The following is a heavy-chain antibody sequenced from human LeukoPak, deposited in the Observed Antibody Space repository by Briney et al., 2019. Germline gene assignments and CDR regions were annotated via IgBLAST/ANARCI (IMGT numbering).Heavy chain of an antibody. CDR2: VYNSGDT. V-gene: IGHV4-59*08. J-gene: IGHJ2*01. CDR3: ARLKLGAYFDL. CDR1: GGSTSSDY. Sequence: SETLSLTCTVSGGSTSSDYWSWIRQSPGKGLEWVGYVYNSGDTGKNPSLKSRVTILLDTSKNQCSLKLTSVSAADTAVYYCARLKLGAYFDLWAVAPWSLSPQ. D-gene: IGHD3-16*01.